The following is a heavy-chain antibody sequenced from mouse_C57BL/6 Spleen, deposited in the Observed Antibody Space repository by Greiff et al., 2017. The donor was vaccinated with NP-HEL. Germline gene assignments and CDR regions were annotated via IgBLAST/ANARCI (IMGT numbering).Heavy chain of an antibody. CDR3: ARNYYGDY. V-gene: IGHV1-82*01. Sequence: QVQLQQSGPELVKPGASVTISCTASGYAFSSSWMNWVQQRPGKGLEWIGRIYPGDGDTNYNGKFKGKATLTADKSSSTAYMQLSSLTTEDSAVYVCARNYYGDYWGQGTTLTVSS. CDR1: GYAFSSSW. J-gene: IGHJ2*01. CDR2: IYPGDGDT.